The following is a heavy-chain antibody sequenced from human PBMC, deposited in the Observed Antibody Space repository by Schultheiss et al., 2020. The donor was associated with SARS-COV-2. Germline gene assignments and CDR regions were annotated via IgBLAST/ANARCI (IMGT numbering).Heavy chain of an antibody. Sequence: SCAVSGFTVSASYMSWVRQAPGKGLEWVSCINMDETRTTYADAVKGRFTISRDNAKNTLYLQVNSLRVEDTAVYYCARGPSGAVTVGDYWGQGALVTVSS. CDR2: INMDETRT. V-gene: IGHV3-74*01. J-gene: IGHJ4*02. CDR3: ARGPSGAVTVGDY. CDR1: GFTVSASY. D-gene: IGHD2-21*02.